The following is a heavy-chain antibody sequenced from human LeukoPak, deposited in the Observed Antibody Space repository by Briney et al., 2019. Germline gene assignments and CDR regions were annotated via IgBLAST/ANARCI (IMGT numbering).Heavy chain of an antibody. CDR2: INPNSGGT. CDR3: ATIRGSSGWFQIGAFDI. CDR1: GYTFTGYY. D-gene: IGHD6-19*01. V-gene: IGHV1-2*02. Sequence: ASVKVSCKASGYTFTGYYMHWVRQAPGQGLEWMGWINPNSGGTNYAQKFQGRVTMTRDTSISTAYMELSRLRSDDTAVYYCATIRGSSGWFQIGAFDIWGQGTMVTVSS. J-gene: IGHJ3*02.